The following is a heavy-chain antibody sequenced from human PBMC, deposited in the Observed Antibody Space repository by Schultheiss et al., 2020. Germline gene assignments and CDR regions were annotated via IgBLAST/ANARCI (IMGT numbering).Heavy chain of an antibody. J-gene: IGHJ4*02. CDR3: ARGYPGLDY. CDR1: GGTFSSYA. V-gene: IGHV1-2*02. D-gene: IGHD3/OR15-3a*01. CDR2: INPNSGGT. Sequence: ASVKVSCKASGGTFSSYAISWVRQAPGQGLEWMGWINPNSGGTNYAQKFQGRVTMTRDTSISTAYMELSRLRSDDTAVYYCARGYPGLDYWGQGTLVTVSS.